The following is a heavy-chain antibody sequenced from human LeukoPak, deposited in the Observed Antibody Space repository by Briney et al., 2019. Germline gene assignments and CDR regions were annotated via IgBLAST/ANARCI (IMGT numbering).Heavy chain of an antibody. V-gene: IGHV3-30*03. Sequence: GGSLRLSCAASGFTFSSYGMHWVRQAPGKGLEWVAVISYDGSNKYYADSVKGRFTISRDNSKNTLYLQMNSLRAEDTAVYYCARGYSYGDHFDYWGQGTLVTVSS. CDR2: ISYDGSNK. CDR1: GFTFSSYG. CDR3: ARGYSYGDHFDY. J-gene: IGHJ4*02. D-gene: IGHD5-18*01.